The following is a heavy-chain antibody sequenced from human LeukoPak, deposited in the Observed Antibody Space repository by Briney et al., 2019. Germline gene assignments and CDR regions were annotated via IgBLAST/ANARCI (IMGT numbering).Heavy chain of an antibody. Sequence: PGGSLRLSCATSGFTFSSYSMNWVRQAPGKGLEWVSSISSSSSTIYYADSVKGRFTISRDNAKNSLYLQMNSLRAEDTAVYYCARSVTMYYFDYWGQGTLVTVSS. J-gene: IGHJ4*02. V-gene: IGHV3-48*01. D-gene: IGHD4-11*01. CDR1: GFTFSSYS. CDR3: ARSVTMYYFDY. CDR2: ISSSSSTI.